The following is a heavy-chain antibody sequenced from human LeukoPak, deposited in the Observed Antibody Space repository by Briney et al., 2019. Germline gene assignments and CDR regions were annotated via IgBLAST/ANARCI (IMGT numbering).Heavy chain of an antibody. J-gene: IGHJ4*02. CDR2: IWNDGSSQ. CDR1: GFXFSSYG. V-gene: IGHV3-33*01. CDR3: ARDADYYFDY. D-gene: IGHD4/OR15-4a*01. Sequence: GGSLRLSCAASGFXFSSYGIHWVRQAPGKGLEWVALIWNDGSSQYYGDSVKGRFTISRDNSNNTLYLHMNSLRAADTAVYYCARDADYYFDYWGQGTLVTVSS.